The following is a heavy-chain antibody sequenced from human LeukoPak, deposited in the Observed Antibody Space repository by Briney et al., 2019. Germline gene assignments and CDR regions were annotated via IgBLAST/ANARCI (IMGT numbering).Heavy chain of an antibody. CDR3: AKDPPILRWSFHY. D-gene: IGHD4-23*01. CDR2: ITGGGGTT. Sequence: GGSLRLSCAASGFTFSTYAMSWVRRTPGKGLEWVSAITGGGGTTYYADSVKGRFTISRDNSKNTVYLQMNSLRAEYTAVYYCAKDPPILRWSFHYCGQGTLVTVSS. J-gene: IGHJ4*02. CDR1: GFTFSTYA. V-gene: IGHV3-23*01.